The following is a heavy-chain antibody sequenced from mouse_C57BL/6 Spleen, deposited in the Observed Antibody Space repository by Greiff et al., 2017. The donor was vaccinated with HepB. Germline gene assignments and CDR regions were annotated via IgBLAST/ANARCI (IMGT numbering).Heavy chain of an antibody. Sequence: EVQLQQSGAELVRPGASVKLSCTASGFNIKDYYMHWVKQRPEQGLEWIGRIDPEDGDTEYAPKFQGKATMTADTSSNTAYLQLSSLPAEDTAVYYCTTEEVDGYYDDDYWGQGTTLTVSS. V-gene: IGHV14-1*01. CDR3: TTEEVDGYYDDDY. D-gene: IGHD2-3*01. J-gene: IGHJ2*01. CDR1: GFNIKDYY. CDR2: IDPEDGDT.